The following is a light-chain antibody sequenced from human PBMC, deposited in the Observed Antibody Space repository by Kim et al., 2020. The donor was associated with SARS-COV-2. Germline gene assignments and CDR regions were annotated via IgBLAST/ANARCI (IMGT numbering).Light chain of an antibody. CDR3: HQYNNWPPAWT. CDR2: GAS. Sequence: EIVMTQSPATLSVSPGERATLSCRASQSVSSSLAWYQQKPGQAPRLLIYGASTRATGIPARFSGSGSGTEFTLTISSLQSEDFAVYYCHQYNNWPPAWTFGQGTKVDFK. J-gene: IGKJ1*01. CDR1: QSVSSS. V-gene: IGKV3-15*01.